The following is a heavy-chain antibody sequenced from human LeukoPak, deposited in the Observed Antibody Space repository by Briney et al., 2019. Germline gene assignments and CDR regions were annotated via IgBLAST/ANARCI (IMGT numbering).Heavy chain of an antibody. CDR1: GYTSSSYW. Sequence: RGESLKISCKGSGYTSSSYWITWVRQMPGKGLEWMGRIDLSDSQTNYSPSFQGHVSISVDKSVSTAYLQWSSLKASDTAIYYCARVSSGWSRAFLDYWGQGVLVTVSS. V-gene: IGHV5-10-1*01. J-gene: IGHJ4*02. CDR2: IDLSDSQT. CDR3: ARVSSGWSRAFLDY. D-gene: IGHD6-19*01.